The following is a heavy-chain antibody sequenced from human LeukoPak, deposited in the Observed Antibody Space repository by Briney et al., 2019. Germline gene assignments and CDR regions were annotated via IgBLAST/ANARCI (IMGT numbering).Heavy chain of an antibody. CDR1: GFTFSSYW. CDR2: ISSSGSYI. V-gene: IGHV3-21*01. CDR3: ARDLYRIVVVPHYFDY. Sequence: GGSLRLSCAASGFTFSSYWMSWVRQAPGKGLEWVSSISSSGSYIYYADSVKGRFTISRDNAKNSLYLQMNSLRAEDTAVYYCARDLYRIVVVPHYFDYWGQGTLVTVSS. J-gene: IGHJ4*02. D-gene: IGHD3-22*01.